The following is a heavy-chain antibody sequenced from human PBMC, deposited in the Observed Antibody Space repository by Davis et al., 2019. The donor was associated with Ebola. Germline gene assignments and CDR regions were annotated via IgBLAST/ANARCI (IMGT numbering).Heavy chain of an antibody. Sequence: MPSETLSLTCTVSGGSVSSGSYYWSWIRQPPGKGLEWIGYIYYSGSTNYNPSLKSRVTISVDTSKNQFSLKLSSVTAADTAVYYCASLIVATIWGNDYWGQGTQVTVSP. CDR1: GGSVSSGSYY. V-gene: IGHV4-61*01. J-gene: IGHJ4*02. CDR3: ASLIVATIWGNDY. D-gene: IGHD5-12*01. CDR2: IYYSGST.